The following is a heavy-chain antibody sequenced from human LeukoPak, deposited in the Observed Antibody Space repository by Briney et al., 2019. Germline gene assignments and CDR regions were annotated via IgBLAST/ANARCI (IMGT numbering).Heavy chain of an antibody. V-gene: IGHV5-51*01. CDR1: GYSFTNYW. J-gene: IGHJ4*02. CDR3: AREGDTGSGSYCNRMFSDY. CDR2: IYPGASDS. D-gene: IGHD3-10*01. Sequence: GEALKISCKGSGYSFTNYWIGWVRQMPGKGLEWMGIIYPGASDSRYSPSFQGQVTIAADKSISTAYLQWSSLKASDTAMYYCAREGDTGSGSYCNRMFSDYWGQGTLVTVSS.